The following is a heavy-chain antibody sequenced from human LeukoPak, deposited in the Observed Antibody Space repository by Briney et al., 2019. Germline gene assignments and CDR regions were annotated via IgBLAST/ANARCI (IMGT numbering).Heavy chain of an antibody. D-gene: IGHD6-19*01. CDR3: TRGGPVAGTHKYFQH. J-gene: IGHJ1*01. V-gene: IGHV1-8*01. CDR2: MNPNNGNT. CDR1: GYTFTSYD. Sequence: VKVSCKASGYTFTSYDINWVRQATGQGFEWMGWMNPNNGNTDYAQKFQGSVTLTRNTSISTAYMELSSLISEDTAMYYCTRGGPVAGTHKYFQHWGQGTLVTVSS.